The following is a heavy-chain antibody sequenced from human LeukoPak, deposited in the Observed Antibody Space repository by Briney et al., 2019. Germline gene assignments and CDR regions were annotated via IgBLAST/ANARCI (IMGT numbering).Heavy chain of an antibody. CDR2: FGTDGKT. V-gene: IGHV3-23*01. D-gene: IGHD2-8*02. CDR1: GFTFSGDA. J-gene: IGHJ6*02. Sequence: GGSLRLSCEASGFTFSGDAVSWVRQAPGKGLEWVAGFGTDGKTHYPESGRGRFDISRDTQKTTVYLQMNSLRAEDTALYYCARDHPYWVVMVVWGQGTTVTVS. CDR3: ARDHPYWVVMVV.